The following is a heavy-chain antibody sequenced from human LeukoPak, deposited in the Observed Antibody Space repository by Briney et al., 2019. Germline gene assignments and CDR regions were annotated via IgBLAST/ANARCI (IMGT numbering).Heavy chain of an antibody. V-gene: IGHV3-23*01. J-gene: IGHJ4*02. CDR1: GFTFSSYA. CDR2: ISGSGGST. D-gene: IGHD3-10*01. Sequence: PGGSLRLSCAASGFTFSSYAMSWVHQAPGKGLEWVSAISGSGGSTYYADSVKGRFTISRDNFNNTLYLQMNSLRAEDTAVYYCAKLSGSYYNPFDYWGQGTLVTVSS. CDR3: AKLSGSYYNPFDY.